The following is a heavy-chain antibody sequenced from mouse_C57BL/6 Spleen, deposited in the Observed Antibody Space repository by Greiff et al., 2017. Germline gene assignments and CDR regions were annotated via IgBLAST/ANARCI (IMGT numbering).Heavy chain of an antibody. V-gene: IGHV1-72*01. J-gene: IGHJ4*01. CDR3: ARATVDYAMDY. CDR2: IDPNSGGT. D-gene: IGHD1-1*01. CDR1: GYTFTSYW. Sequence: QVQLQQPGPELVKPGASVKLSCTASGYTFTSYWMHWVKQRPVRGLGWFGRIDPNSGGTKYNEKFKSKATLTVDKPSSTANMQRSSLPSEDSAVYYCARATVDYAMDYWGQGTSVTVSS.